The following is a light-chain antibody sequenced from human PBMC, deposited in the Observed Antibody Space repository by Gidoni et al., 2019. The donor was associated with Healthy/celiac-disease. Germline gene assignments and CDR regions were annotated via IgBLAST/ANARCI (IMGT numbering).Light chain of an antibody. V-gene: IGKV3-20*01. J-gene: IGKJ4*01. CDR3: QQYGSSPLT. Sequence: VYTQSPATLSLSPGERATRSSRASQSVSSSYLAWYQQKPGQAPRLLIYGASSRATGIPDRFSGSGSGTDFTLTISRLEPEDFAVYYCQQYGSSPLTFGGGTKVEIK. CDR1: QSVSSSY. CDR2: GAS.